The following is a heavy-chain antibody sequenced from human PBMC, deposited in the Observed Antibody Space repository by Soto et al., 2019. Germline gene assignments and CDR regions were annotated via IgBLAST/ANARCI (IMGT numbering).Heavy chain of an antibody. J-gene: IGHJ6*02. CDR3: ARDRGITIFGVVTNYGMDV. CDR2: IYSGGST. D-gene: IGHD3-3*01. V-gene: IGHV3-53*01. CDR1: GFTVSSNY. Sequence: GGSLRLSCAASGFTVSSNYMSWVRQAPGKGLEWVSVIYSGGSTYYADSVKGRFTISRDNSKNTLYLQMNGLRAEDTAVYYCARDRGITIFGVVTNYGMDVWGQGTTVTVSS.